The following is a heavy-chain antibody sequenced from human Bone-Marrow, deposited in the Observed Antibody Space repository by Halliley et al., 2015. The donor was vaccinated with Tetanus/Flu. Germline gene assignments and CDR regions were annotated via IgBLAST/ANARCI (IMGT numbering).Heavy chain of an antibody. CDR2: TPSDGDNN. D-gene: IGHD7-27*01. CDR3: ATGDARW. V-gene: IGHV3-30-3*01. J-gene: IGHJ4*02. Sequence: APGKGLEWVAVTPSDGDNNYHAESLMGRFTISRDNSKNLLFLQMNSLTTDDTAIYFCATGDARWWGQGTLVTVTA.